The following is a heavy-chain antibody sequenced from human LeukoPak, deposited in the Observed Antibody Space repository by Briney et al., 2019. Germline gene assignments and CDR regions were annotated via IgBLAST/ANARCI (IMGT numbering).Heavy chain of an antibody. Sequence: PGGSLRLSCTASGFTFGDYAMSWVRQAPGKGLEWVGFIRSKGYGGTTEYAASVKGRFTISRDDSKSLAFLHMNSLRTEDTAVYYCTRVDCSGSSCYSGETWFDPWGQGTLVTVSS. CDR1: GFTFGDYA. D-gene: IGHD2-15*01. V-gene: IGHV3-49*04. CDR2: IRSKGYGGTT. CDR3: TRVDCSGSSCYSGETWFDP. J-gene: IGHJ5*02.